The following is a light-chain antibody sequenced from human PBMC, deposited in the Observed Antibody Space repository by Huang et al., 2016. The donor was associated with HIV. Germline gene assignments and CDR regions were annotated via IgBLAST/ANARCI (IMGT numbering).Light chain of an antibody. CDR2: WAS. Sequence: DIVMTQSPDSLAVSLGERATINCKSSQSVLYSSNNKNYLAWYQQKPGQPPTLLIYWASTREAGVPDLFSGSGSGTDFTLTISSLQAEDVAVYYCQQYYSTPPVTFGPGTKVDIK. CDR3: QQYYSTPPVT. J-gene: IGKJ3*01. V-gene: IGKV4-1*01. CDR1: QSVLYSSNNKNY.